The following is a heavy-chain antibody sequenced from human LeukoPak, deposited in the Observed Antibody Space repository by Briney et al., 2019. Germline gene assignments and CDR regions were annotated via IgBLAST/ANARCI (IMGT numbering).Heavy chain of an antibody. Sequence: ASVKVSCKASGYTFTSYGISWVRQAPGQGLEWMGWISAYNGNTNYAQKLQGRVTMTTDTSTSTAYMELRSLRSDDTAVYYCAREGPPNCSSTSCYGLSFDYWGQGTLVTVSS. CDR1: GYTFTSYG. CDR2: ISAYNGNT. CDR3: AREGPPNCSSTSCYGLSFDY. V-gene: IGHV1-18*01. D-gene: IGHD2-2*01. J-gene: IGHJ4*02.